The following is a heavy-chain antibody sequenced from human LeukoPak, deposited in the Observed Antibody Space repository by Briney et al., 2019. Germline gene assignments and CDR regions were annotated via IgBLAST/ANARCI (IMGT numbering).Heavy chain of an antibody. CDR3: ARDPWFGDRFDY. CDR1: GGSISSYY. CDR2: IYTSGST. D-gene: IGHD3-10*01. Sequence: SETLSLTCTVSGGSISSYYWSWVRQPAGKGLEWIGRIYTSGSTNYNPSLKSRVTMSVDTSKNQFSLKLSSVTAADTAVYYCARDPWFGDRFDYWGQGTLVTVSS. V-gene: IGHV4-4*07. J-gene: IGHJ4*02.